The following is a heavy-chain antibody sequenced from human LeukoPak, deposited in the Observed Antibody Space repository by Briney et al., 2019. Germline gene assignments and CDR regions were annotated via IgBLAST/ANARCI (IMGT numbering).Heavy chain of an antibody. V-gene: IGHV4-59*01. CDR3: ASSPSPILIVGATSFDY. D-gene: IGHD1-26*01. CDR1: GGSISSYY. J-gene: IGHJ4*02. Sequence: SETLSLTCTVSGGSISSYYWSWIRQPPGKGLEWIGYIYYSGSTNYNPSLKSRVAISVDTSKNQFSLKLSSVTAADTAVYYCASSPSPILIVGATSFDYWGQGTLVTVSS. CDR2: IYYSGST.